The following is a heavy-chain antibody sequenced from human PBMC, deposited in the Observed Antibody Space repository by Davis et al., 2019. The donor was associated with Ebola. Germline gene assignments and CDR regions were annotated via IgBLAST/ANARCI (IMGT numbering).Heavy chain of an antibody. CDR1: GGIFSTYD. V-gene: IGHV1-69*04. J-gene: IGHJ4*02. CDR3: ARDLGRYDDH. D-gene: IGHD1-26*01. CDR2: IIPMVGTA. Sequence: SVPVSCKASGGIFSTYDINWVRQPPGQGLEWLGRIIPMVGTATYAQKFQGRVTITADKSTSTAYMEMSGLRSEDTAVYYCARDLGRYDDHWGQGTLVTVSS.